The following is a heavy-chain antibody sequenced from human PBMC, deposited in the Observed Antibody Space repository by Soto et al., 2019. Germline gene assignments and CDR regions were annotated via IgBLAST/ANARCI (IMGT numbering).Heavy chain of an antibody. D-gene: IGHD6-19*01. J-gene: IGHJ4*02. CDR1: GGSISSGGYY. CDR2: IYYSGST. Sequence: PSETLSLTCAVSGGSISSGGYYWSWIRQHPGKGLEWIGYIYYSGSTYYNPSLKSRVTISVDTSKNQFSLKLSSVTAADTAVYYCARGYGGSGLQYWGQGTLVTVSS. V-gene: IGHV4-31*11. CDR3: ARGYGGSGLQY.